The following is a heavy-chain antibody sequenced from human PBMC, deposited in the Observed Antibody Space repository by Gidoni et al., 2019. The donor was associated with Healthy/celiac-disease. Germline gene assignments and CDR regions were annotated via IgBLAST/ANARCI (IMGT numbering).Heavy chain of an antibody. V-gene: IGHV4-39*01. CDR1: GGSISSSSYY. Sequence: GGSISSSSYYWGWIRQPPGKGLEWIGSIYYSGSTYYNPSLKSRVTISVDTSKNQFSLKLSSVTAADTAVYYCARSGYSGYDSTDYFDYWGQGTLVTVSS. CDR2: IYYSGST. CDR3: ARSGYSGYDSTDYFDY. J-gene: IGHJ4*02. D-gene: IGHD5-12*01.